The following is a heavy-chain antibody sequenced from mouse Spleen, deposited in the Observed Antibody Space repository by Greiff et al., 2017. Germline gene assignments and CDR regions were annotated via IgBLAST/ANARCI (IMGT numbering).Heavy chain of an antibody. V-gene: IGHV1-7*01. CDR2: INPSSDYT. Sequence: VQLQQSGAELAKPGASVKLSCKASGYTFTSYWMHWVKQRPGQGLEWIGYINPSSDYTKYNQKFKDKATLTADTSSSTAYMQLSSLTYEDSAVYYCAREGLSFAYWGQGTLVTVSA. CDR3: AREGLSFAY. J-gene: IGHJ3*01. CDR1: GYTFTSYW. D-gene: IGHD3-1*01.